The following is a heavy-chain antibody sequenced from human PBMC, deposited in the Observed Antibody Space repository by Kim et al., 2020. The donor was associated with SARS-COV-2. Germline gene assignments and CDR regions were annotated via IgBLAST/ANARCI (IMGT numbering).Heavy chain of an antibody. CDR1: GFTVSSKY. J-gene: IGHJ4*02. CDR2: IHTGGGT. D-gene: IGHD3-10*01. V-gene: IGHV3-53*01. Sequence: GGSLRLSCAASGFTVSSKYMSWVRQAPGRGLEWVSVIHTGGGTNYADSVKGRFTISRDNSENTLYLQMNSLRAEDTAVYYCARGGDYKTWFDFDYWGRGTRVTVSS. CDR3: ARGGDYKTWFDFDY.